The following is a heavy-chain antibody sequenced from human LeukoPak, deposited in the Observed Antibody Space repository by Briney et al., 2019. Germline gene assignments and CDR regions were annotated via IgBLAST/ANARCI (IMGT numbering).Heavy chain of an antibody. CDR3: ARDFGSGVFDP. J-gene: IGHJ5*02. CDR1: GGAFGTYG. V-gene: IGHV1-69*05. D-gene: IGHD3-10*01. Sequence: SVKVSCKASGGAFGTYGITWVRQALGQGLEWMGGFNPIFGSAQYAQKFQGRVTITMDVSARTVYMELSSLRSEDTTIYYCARDFGSGVFDPWGQGTLVTVSS. CDR2: FNPIFGSA.